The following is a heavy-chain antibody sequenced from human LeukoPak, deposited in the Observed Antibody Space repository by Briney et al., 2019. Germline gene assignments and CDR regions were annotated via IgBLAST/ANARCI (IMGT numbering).Heavy chain of an antibody. CDR2: IYYSGST. Sequence: LETLSLTCTVSGGSISSSSYYWGWIRQPPGKGLEWIGSIYYSGSTYYNPSLKSRVTISVDTSKNQFSLKLSSVTAADTAVYYCARDQHGVSYYYDSSGYRSGFDLWGRGTLVTVSS. CDR1: GGSISSSSYY. V-gene: IGHV4-39*07. CDR3: ARDQHGVSYYYDSSGYRSGFDL. J-gene: IGHJ2*01. D-gene: IGHD3-22*01.